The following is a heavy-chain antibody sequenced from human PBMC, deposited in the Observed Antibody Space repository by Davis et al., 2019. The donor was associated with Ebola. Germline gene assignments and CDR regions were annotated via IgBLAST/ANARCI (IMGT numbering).Heavy chain of an antibody. CDR3: ATRKWTRGFYQYYMDV. CDR2: INHGGNA. Sequence: PSETLSLTCAVYGGSFTDFYWSWIRQPPGKGLEWIGEINHGGNANYNPSLKSRVTISVDTSKNQFSLKLTSLTAADTAVYYCATRKWTRGFYQYYMDVWDKGTTVTVSS. J-gene: IGHJ6*03. V-gene: IGHV4-34*01. CDR1: GGSFTDFY. D-gene: IGHD1-14*01.